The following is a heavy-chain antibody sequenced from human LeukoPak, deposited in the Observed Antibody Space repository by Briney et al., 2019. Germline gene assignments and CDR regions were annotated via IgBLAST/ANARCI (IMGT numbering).Heavy chain of an antibody. Sequence: GGSLRLSCAASGFTFSSYSMNWVRQAPGKGLEWVSSFGTRSTSLYYADSVRGRFTISRDNAKSSLYLQMNSLRAEDTAVYYCAREQSEGFDYWGQGTLVTVSS. CDR3: AREQSEGFDY. CDR1: GFTFSSYS. V-gene: IGHV3-21*01. J-gene: IGHJ4*02. CDR2: FGTRSTSL.